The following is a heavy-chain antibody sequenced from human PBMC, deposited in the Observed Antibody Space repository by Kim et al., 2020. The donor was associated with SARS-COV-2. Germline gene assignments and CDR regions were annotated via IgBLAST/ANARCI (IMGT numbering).Heavy chain of an antibody. V-gene: IGHV5-51*01. D-gene: IGHD6-13*01. CDR2: IYPDDSDT. J-gene: IGHJ6*02. CDR3: ARLSAGLHYYYGMDV. Sequence: GESLEISCKGSGYTFHMYWIAWVRQMPGKGLEWMGVIYPDDSDTKYSPSFQGQVTISVDKSTSTAYLQWSRLKASDTAMYYCARLSAGLHYYYGMDVWGQ. CDR1: GYTFHMYW.